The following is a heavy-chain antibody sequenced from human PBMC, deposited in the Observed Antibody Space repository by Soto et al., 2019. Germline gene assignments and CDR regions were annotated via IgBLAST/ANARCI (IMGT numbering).Heavy chain of an antibody. Sequence: QVQLVESGGGVVQPGRSLRLSCAASGFTFSSYGMHWVRQAPGKGLEWVAVISYDGSNKYYADSVKGPFTISRDNAKNTRYLQMTSLRAEDTAVYYGAEDLDYCDWNWYFDLWGRGTLVTVSS. CDR1: GFTFSSYG. CDR3: AEDLDYCDWNWYFDL. J-gene: IGHJ2*01. D-gene: IGHD4-17*01. CDR2: ISYDGSNK. V-gene: IGHV3-30*18.